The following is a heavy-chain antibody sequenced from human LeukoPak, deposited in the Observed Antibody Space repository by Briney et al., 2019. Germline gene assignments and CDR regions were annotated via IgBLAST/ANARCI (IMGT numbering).Heavy chain of an antibody. D-gene: IGHD5-18*01. V-gene: IGHV4-59*01. CDR2: IYYSGST. J-gene: IGHJ5*02. CDR1: GGSISSYY. Sequence: SETLSPTCTVSGGSISSYYWSWIRQPPGRGLEWIGYIYYSGSTNYNPSLKSRVTISVDTSKNQFSLKLSSVTAADTAVYYCARRGYSYGGSWFDPWGQGTLVTVSS. CDR3: ARRGYSYGGSWFDP.